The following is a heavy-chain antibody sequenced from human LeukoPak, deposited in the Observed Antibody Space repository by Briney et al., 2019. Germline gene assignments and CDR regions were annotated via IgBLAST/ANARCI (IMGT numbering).Heavy chain of an antibody. Sequence: PGGSLRLSCAASGFTFSSYWMNWVRQAPGKGLEWVAVISYDGSNKYYADSVKGRFTISRDNSKNTLYLQMNSLRAEDTAVYYCARERDSGSSPPYCFDYWGQGTLVTVSS. CDR2: ISYDGSNK. CDR1: GFTFSSYW. CDR3: ARERDSGSSPPYCFDY. J-gene: IGHJ4*02. V-gene: IGHV3-30*03. D-gene: IGHD1-26*01.